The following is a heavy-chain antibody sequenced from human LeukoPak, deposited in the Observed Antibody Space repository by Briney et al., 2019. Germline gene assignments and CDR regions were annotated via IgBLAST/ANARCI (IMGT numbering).Heavy chain of an antibody. CDR2: ISSSSSST. CDR3: ARDYFYPMDV. V-gene: IGHV3-11*06. CDR1: GFTFSDYY. Sequence: GGSLRLSCAASGFTFSDYYMSWIRQAPGKGLEWVAYISSSSSSTNYADSVKGRFTISRDNAKNSLYLQMNSLRAEDTAVYYCARDYFYPMDVWGQGTTVTVSS. J-gene: IGHJ6*02.